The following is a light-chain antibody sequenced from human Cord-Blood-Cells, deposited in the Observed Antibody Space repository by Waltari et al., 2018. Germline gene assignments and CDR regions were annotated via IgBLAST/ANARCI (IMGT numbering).Light chain of an antibody. J-gene: IGKJ1*01. CDR3: QQYKSYSRT. V-gene: IGKV1-5*03. CDR1: PSISSW. CDR2: KAS. Sequence: DIQMTQSPSTLSASVGDRVPITCRASPSISSWLAWYQQKPGKAPKLRIYKASSVESGVRSRFSGSGSGTEFTLTISGLQPDDFATYYCQQYKSYSRTFGQGTKVEIK.